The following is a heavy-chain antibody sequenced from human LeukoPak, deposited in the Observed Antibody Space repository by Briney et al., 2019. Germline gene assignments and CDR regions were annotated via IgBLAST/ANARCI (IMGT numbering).Heavy chain of an antibody. CDR1: GASISSYY. CDR2: IHYSGST. D-gene: IGHD1-7*01. Sequence: SETLSLTCTVSGASISSYYWSWIRQPPGKGLEWIGYIHYSGSTNYNPSLKSRVTISVDTSKNQFSLKLSSVTAADTAVYYCAGEFSLEVGTTRNAFDIWGQGTMVTVFS. V-gene: IGHV4-59*01. CDR3: AGEFSLEVGTTRNAFDI. J-gene: IGHJ3*02.